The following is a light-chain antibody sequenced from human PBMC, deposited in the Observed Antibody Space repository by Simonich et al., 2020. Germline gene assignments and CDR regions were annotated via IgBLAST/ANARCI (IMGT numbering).Light chain of an antibody. Sequence: QSALTQPASVSGSPGQSITISCTGTSSDVGSYNLVSWYQQPPGKAPKPMIYEGSTRPPGVSNRFSGSKSGNTASLTISGLQAEDEADYYCCSYAGSSTVVFGGGTKLTVL. V-gene: IGLV2-23*01. J-gene: IGLJ2*01. CDR3: CSYAGSSTVV. CDR1: SSDVGSYNL. CDR2: EGS.